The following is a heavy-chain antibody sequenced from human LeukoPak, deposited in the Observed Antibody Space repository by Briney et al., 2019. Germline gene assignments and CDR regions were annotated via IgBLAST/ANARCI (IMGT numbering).Heavy chain of an antibody. Sequence: GGSLRLSRAASGFTFSNAWMSWVRQAPGKGLEWVGRIKSKTDGGTTDYAAPVKGRFTISRGDSKNTLYLQMNSLKTEDTAVYYCTTDSRATTATLDYWGQGTLVTVSS. J-gene: IGHJ4*02. D-gene: IGHD1-26*01. CDR1: GFTFSNAW. V-gene: IGHV3-15*01. CDR2: IKSKTDGGTT. CDR3: TTDSRATTATLDY.